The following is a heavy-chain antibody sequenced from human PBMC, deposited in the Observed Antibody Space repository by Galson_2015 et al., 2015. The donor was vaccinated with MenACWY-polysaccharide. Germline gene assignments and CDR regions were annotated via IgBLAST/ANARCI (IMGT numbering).Heavy chain of an antibody. CDR2: MNTNSGNT. CDR3: ARGGKYYYDSSGYFNCFDP. Sequence: SVKVSCKASGYSFSSYDINWVRQTTGQGLEWMGWMNTNSGNTGYAQKFQGRVTMTRNTSISIAYMELRSLRSEDTAVYYCARGGKYYYDSSGYFNCFDPWGQGTLVAVSS. D-gene: IGHD3-22*01. CDR1: GYSFSSYD. V-gene: IGHV1-8*01. J-gene: IGHJ5*02.